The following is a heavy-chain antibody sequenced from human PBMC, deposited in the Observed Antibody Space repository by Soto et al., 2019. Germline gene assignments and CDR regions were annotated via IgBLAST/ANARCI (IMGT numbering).Heavy chain of an antibody. V-gene: IGHV3-11*01. CDR2: ISGSGYTI. Sequence: PGGSLRLSCAASGFTLSDYYMSWRRQAPGKGLEWISYISGSGYTIYYEDSVKGRFTISRDNAKNSLYLQMNSLRAEDTAVYYCARDRKSGSYHWFDPWGQGTLVTVSS. CDR3: ARDRKSGSYHWFDP. D-gene: IGHD1-26*01. CDR1: GFTLSDYY. J-gene: IGHJ5*02.